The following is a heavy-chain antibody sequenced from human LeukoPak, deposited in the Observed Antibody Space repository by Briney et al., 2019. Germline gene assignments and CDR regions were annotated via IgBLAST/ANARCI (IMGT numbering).Heavy chain of an antibody. CDR3: TRSLNYFTSGTSRRDFGS. D-gene: IGHD3-10*01. V-gene: IGHV3-23*01. CDR2: INDGDDGP. CDR1: GFTFSHYA. Sequence: QPGGSLRLSCTASGFTFSHYAMIWVRRTPGKGLEWVSAINDGDDGPYYADSVKGRFTISRDNSKNTLFLQMNNLRAEDTALYYCTRSLNYFTSGTSRRDFGSWGQGTLVTVSS. J-gene: IGHJ4*02.